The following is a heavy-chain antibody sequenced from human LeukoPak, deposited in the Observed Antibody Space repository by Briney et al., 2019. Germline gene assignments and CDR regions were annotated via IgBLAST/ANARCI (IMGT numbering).Heavy chain of an antibody. J-gene: IGHJ2*01. Sequence: PSQTLSLTCTVSGGSISSGGYYWSWIRQPPGKGLEWIGYIYHSGSTYYNPSLKSRVTISVDRSKNQFSLKLSSVTAADTAVYYCARVGVTMVRGVILGLFDLWGRGTLVTVSS. CDR2: IYHSGST. V-gene: IGHV4-30-2*01. CDR3: ARVGVTMVRGVILGLFDL. D-gene: IGHD3-10*01. CDR1: GGSISSGGYY.